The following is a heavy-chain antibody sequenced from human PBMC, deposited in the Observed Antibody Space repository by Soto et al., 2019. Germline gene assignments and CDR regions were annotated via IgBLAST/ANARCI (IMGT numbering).Heavy chain of an antibody. CDR1: GYTFTGYY. CDR2: INPNSGGT. D-gene: IGHD2-15*01. CDR3: ARDNCSGGSCYSRYFDY. J-gene: IGHJ4*02. V-gene: IGHV1-2*04. Sequence: ASVKVSCKASGYTFTGYYMHCVRQAPGQGLEWMGWINPNSGGTNYAQKFQGWVTMTRDTSISTAYMELSRLRSDDTAVYYCARDNCSGGSCYSRYFDYWGQGTLVTVSS.